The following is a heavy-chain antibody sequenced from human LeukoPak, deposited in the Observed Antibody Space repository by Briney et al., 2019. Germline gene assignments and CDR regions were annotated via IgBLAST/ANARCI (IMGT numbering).Heavy chain of an antibody. J-gene: IGHJ6*03. CDR3: ARILARQFTSFSDSRPYSYYYMDV. CDR1: GYTFSGYY. Sequence: ASVKVSCKASGYTFSGYYIHWVRQAPGQGLEWMGWIIPNSGATNYAQNFQGRVTMTRDTSISTAYMELSRLRSDDTAVYYCARILARQFTSFSDSRPYSYYYMDVWGKGTTVTVSS. CDR2: IIPNSGAT. V-gene: IGHV1-2*02. D-gene: IGHD2-21*01.